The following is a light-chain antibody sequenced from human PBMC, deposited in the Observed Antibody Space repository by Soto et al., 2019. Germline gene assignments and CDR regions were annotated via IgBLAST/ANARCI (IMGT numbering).Light chain of an antibody. Sequence: MVISHSPATLAVSKGERATLSCRASQSVSSNLAWYQQKPGQAPRLLIYGASTRATGIPARFSGSGSGTEFTLTISSLQSEDFAVYYCQQYNNLPRTFGQGTKVDIK. CDR2: GAS. CDR1: QSVSSN. CDR3: QQYNNLPRT. V-gene: IGKV3-15*01. J-gene: IGKJ1*01.